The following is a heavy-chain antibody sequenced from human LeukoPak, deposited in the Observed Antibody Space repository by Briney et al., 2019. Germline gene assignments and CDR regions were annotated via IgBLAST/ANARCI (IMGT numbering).Heavy chain of an antibody. Sequence: ASVKVSCKASGYMFTSYGISWVRQAPGQRPEWMGWISAYNGNTNYAQNVQGRVTMTIDTSTSTAYMELRSLRSDDTAVYYCARENLVVPAAILSVVGAFDIWGQGTMVTVSS. CDR1: GYMFTSYG. V-gene: IGHV1-18*01. CDR3: ARENLVVPAAILSVVGAFDI. D-gene: IGHD2-2*02. J-gene: IGHJ3*02. CDR2: ISAYNGNT.